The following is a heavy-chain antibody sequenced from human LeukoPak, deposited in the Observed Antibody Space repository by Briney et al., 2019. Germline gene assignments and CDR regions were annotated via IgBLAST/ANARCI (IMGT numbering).Heavy chain of an antibody. V-gene: IGHV4-39*01. CDR1: GGSISSSIYY. Sequence: PSETLSLTCTVPGGSISSSIYYWGWIRQPPGKGLEWIGSIYYRGSTYSNPSLKSRLTISVDTSKNQFSLKLTSVTAADTAVYYCARDGSSYPYYGMDVWGQGTTVTVSS. CDR2: IYYRGST. D-gene: IGHD6-6*01. CDR3: ARDGSSYPYYGMDV. J-gene: IGHJ6*02.